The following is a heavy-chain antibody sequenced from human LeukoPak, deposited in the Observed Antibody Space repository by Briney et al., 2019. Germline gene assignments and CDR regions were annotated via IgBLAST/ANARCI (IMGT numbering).Heavy chain of an antibody. Sequence: PSETLSLTCTVSGGSISSYYWSWIRQPAGKGLEWIGRIYTSGSTNYNPSLKSRVTTSVDTSKNQFSLKLSSVTAADTAVYYCARDAESITIFGVVIIGRGHDYWGQGTLVTVSS. J-gene: IGHJ4*02. CDR1: GGSISSYY. CDR3: ARDAESITIFGVVIIGRGHDY. V-gene: IGHV4-4*07. CDR2: IYTSGST. D-gene: IGHD3-3*01.